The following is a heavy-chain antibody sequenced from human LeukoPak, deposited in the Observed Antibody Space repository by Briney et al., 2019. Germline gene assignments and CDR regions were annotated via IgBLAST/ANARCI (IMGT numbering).Heavy chain of an antibody. CDR1: GFTFSSYA. Sequence: PGGSVRLSCAASGFTFSSYAMSWVRQAPGKGLEWVSAISGSGGSTYYAEYVKGRFTISRDNSKNTLYLEMNSLRAEDTAVYYCAKSCYGPLIGFDIWGQGTMVTVSS. CDR3: AKSCYGPLIGFDI. V-gene: IGHV3-23*01. D-gene: IGHD2-2*01. J-gene: IGHJ3*02. CDR2: ISGSGGST.